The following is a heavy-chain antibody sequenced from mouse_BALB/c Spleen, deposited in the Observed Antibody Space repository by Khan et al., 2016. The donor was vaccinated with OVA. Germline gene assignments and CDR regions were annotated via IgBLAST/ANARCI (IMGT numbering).Heavy chain of an antibody. CDR3: ARTGYYYFDY. V-gene: IGHV5-17*02. CDR2: ISSGSSTI. CDR1: GFTFSGFG. J-gene: IGHJ2*01. D-gene: IGHD2-3*01. Sequence: EVELVESGGGLVQPGGSRKLSCAASGFTFSGFGMHWVRQAPEKGLEWVAYISSGSSTIYYADTVKGRFTISRDTPKNTLFLQRASLRSEDTAMYYCARTGYYYFDYWGQGTTLTVSA.